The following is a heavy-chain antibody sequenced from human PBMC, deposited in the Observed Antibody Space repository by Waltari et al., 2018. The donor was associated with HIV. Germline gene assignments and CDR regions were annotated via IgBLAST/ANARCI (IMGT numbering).Heavy chain of an antibody. D-gene: IGHD3-10*01. Sequence: QVQLQESGTGLVKPSETLSLSCAVSGYSIRSGYYWGWIRQPPGKGLEWIGSIYHSGSTYYNPSLKSRVTISVDTSKNQFFLKLSSVTAADTAVYYCARISHYYDSGSGHNWFDPWGQGTLVTVSS. CDR3: ARISHYYDSGSGHNWFDP. CDR1: GYSIRSGYY. V-gene: IGHV4-38-2*01. CDR2: IYHSGST. J-gene: IGHJ5*02.